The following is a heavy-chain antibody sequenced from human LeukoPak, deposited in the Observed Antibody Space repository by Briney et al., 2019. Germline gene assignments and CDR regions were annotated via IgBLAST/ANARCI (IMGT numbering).Heavy chain of an antibody. CDR1: GYTFTSYY. CDR3: ARTTFSYVFDY. Sequence: GASVKVSCKASGYTFTSYYMHWVRQAPGQGLEWMGIINPSGGSTSYAQKFQGRVTMTRDMSTSTVYMELSSLRSEDTAVYYCARTTFSYVFDYWGQGTLVTVSS. D-gene: IGHD3-16*01. V-gene: IGHV1-46*01. CDR2: INPSGGST. J-gene: IGHJ4*02.